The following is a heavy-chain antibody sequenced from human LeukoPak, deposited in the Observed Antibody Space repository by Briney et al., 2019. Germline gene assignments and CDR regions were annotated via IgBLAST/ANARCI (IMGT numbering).Heavy chain of an antibody. CDR3: ARDYYDSSGYPDY. CDR1: GFTFSSYA. J-gene: IGHJ4*02. CDR2: ISYDGSNK. V-gene: IGHV3-30-3*01. Sequence: GGSLRLSCAASGFTFSSYAMHWVRQAPGKGLEWVAIISYDGSNKYYADSVKGRFTISRDNSKNTLYLQMNSLRAEDTAVYYCARDYYDSSGYPDYWGQGTLVTVSS. D-gene: IGHD3-22*01.